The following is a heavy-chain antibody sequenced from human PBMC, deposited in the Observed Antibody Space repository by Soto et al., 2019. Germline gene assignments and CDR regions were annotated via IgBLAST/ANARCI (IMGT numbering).Heavy chain of an antibody. CDR2: IYPDYSET. D-gene: IGHD3-3*01. V-gene: IGHV5-51*01. CDR1: ESCFNTFS. Sequence: LXISCSGSESCFNTFSIGCVRQMPGKGLEWMEVIYPDYSETRYRQSSQGQVTRAVDKCISTAYVEWSSLKASETAMYYCATHGLSIAIFGVFTVEPPFLWGQGTLVTVYS. J-gene: IGHJ4*02. CDR3: ATHGLSIAIFGVFTVEPPFL.